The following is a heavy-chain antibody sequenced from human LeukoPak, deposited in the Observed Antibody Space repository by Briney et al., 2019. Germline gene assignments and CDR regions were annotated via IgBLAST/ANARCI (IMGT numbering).Heavy chain of an antibody. D-gene: IGHD2-2*01. Sequence: GGSLRLSCAASGFTFSRAWMTWVRQAPGKGLQWVANIQQDGSVQNYADSVKGRFTISRNNAENSLSLQMNSLRVEDTAVYYCARGGSTSCYVGGSCVSPGYYFDYWGQGTLVTVSS. CDR1: GFTFSRAW. CDR2: IQQDGSVQ. CDR3: ARGGSTSCYVGGSCVSPGYYFDY. J-gene: IGHJ4*02. V-gene: IGHV3-7*05.